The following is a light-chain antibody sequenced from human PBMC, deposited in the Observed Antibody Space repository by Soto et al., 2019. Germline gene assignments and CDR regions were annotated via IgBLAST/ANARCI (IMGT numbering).Light chain of an antibody. CDR1: SSDDCTFKY. CDR3: TSYTAGNTPPYV. V-gene: IGLV2-14*01. CDR2: EVS. J-gene: IGLJ1*01. Sequence: LTQPASVSGSPGQSITISCTGASSDDCTFKYVSWYQQHPGRAPKLVIYEVSNRPSGISNRFSGSKSAYTASLTISGLQSEDEAFYYCTSYTAGNTPPYVFGTGTKVTVL.